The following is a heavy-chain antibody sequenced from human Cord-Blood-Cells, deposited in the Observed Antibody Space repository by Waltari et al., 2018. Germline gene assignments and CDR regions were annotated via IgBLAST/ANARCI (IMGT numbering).Heavy chain of an antibody. J-gene: IGHJ3*02. CDR1: GGSISSSSYY. V-gene: IGHV4-39*01. CDR2: IYYSGST. CDR3: ARHGRGIAARQRGVDAFDI. D-gene: IGHD6-6*01. Sequence: QLQLQESGPGLVKPSETLSLTCTVSGGSISSSSYYWGWIRQPPGKGLEWIGSIYYSGSTYYNPSLKSRVTISVDTSKNQFSLKLSSVTAADTAVYYCARHGRGIAARQRGVDAFDIWGQGTMVTVSS.